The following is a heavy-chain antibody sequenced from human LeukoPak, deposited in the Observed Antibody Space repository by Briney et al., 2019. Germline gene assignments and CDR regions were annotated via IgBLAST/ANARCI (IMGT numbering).Heavy chain of an antibody. J-gene: IGHJ4*02. CDR2: INHSGST. V-gene: IGHV4-34*01. CDR1: GGSFSGYY. Sequence: PSETLSLTCAVYGGSFSGYYWSWIRQPPGKGLEWIGEINHSGSTNYNPSLKSRVTISVDTSKNQFSLKLSSVTAADTAVYYCARGALIPGYSSSWYGFFDYWGQGTLVTVSS. D-gene: IGHD6-13*01. CDR3: ARGALIPGYSSSWYGFFDY.